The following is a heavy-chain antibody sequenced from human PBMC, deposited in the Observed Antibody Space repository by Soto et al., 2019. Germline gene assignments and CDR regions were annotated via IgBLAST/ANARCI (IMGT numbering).Heavy chain of an antibody. CDR1: GYTFTSYG. CDR3: AIDGVTTVTTDAFES. D-gene: IGHD4-17*01. V-gene: IGHV1-18*01. J-gene: IGHJ3*02. Sequence: ASVKVSCKASGYTFTSYGISWVRQAPGQGLEWMGWISAYNGNTNYAQKLQGRVTMTTDISTSTAYMELRSLRSDDTAVYYCAIDGVTTVTTDAFESWGKGTMVTV. CDR2: ISAYNGNT.